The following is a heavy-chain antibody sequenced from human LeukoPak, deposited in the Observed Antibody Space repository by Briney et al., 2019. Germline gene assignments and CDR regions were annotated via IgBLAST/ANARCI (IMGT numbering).Heavy chain of an antibody. CDR3: ARSRLRYFDWFDP. J-gene: IGHJ5*02. CDR2: IYYSGST. Sequence: SETLSLTCTVSGGSISSSSYYWGWIRQPPGKGLEWIGSIYYSGSTYYNPSLKSRVTISVDTSKNQFSLKLSSVTAADTAVYYCARSRLRYFDWFDPWGQGTLVTVSS. D-gene: IGHD3-9*01. CDR1: GGSISSSSYY. V-gene: IGHV4-39*07.